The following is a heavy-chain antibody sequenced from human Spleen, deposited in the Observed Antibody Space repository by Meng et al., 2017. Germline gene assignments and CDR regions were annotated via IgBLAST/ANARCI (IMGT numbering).Heavy chain of an antibody. J-gene: IGHJ4*02. Sequence: GESLKISCVGSGFTLSSHAMHWVRQAPGEGLEWVAVISYDGGHKYYADSVKGRFTISRDNSKNTLYLQMNSLRAEDTAVYYCARGKTTFSWGPFDYWGQGTLVTVSS. CDR3: ARGKTTFSWGPFDY. V-gene: IGHV3-30*07. CDR2: ISYDGGHK. CDR1: GFTLSSHA. D-gene: IGHD4-11*01.